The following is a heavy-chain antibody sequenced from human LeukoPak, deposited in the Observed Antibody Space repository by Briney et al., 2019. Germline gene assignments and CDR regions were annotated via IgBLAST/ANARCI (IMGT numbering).Heavy chain of an antibody. CDR3: ARDLGGRIAARPGWFDP. J-gene: IGHJ5*02. Sequence: SETLSLTCAVSGYSISSGYYWGWIRQPPGKGLEWIGTIYHSGSTYYSPSLKSRVTISVDTSKNQFSLKLSSVTAADTAVYYCARDLGGRIAARPGWFDPWGQGTLVTVSS. CDR2: IYHSGST. V-gene: IGHV4-38-2*02. CDR1: GYSISSGYY. D-gene: IGHD6-6*01.